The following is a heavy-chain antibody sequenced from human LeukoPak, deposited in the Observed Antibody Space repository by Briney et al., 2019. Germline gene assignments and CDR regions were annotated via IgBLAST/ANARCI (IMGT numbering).Heavy chain of an antibody. V-gene: IGHV3-74*01. CDR2: INSDGSST. CDR1: GFTFSSYW. Sequence: GGSLRLSCAASGFTFSSYWMHWVRQAPGKGLVWVSRINSDGSSTSYADSVKGRSTISRDNAKNTLYLQMNSLRAEDTAVYYCARAANWGAFDIWGQGTMVTVSS. D-gene: IGHD7-27*01. J-gene: IGHJ3*02. CDR3: ARAANWGAFDI.